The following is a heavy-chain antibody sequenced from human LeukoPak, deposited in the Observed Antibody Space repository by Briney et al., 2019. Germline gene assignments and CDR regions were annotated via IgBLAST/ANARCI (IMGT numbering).Heavy chain of an antibody. CDR1: GGSISSYY. CDR2: IYYSGNT. V-gene: IGHV4-59*12. Sequence: SETLSLTCTVSGGSISSYYWNWIRQPPGKGLEWIGYIYYSGNTNYNPSLKGRVTMSLDTSKNRFSLKLSSLTAADTAVYYCAILPASDTFYYDTSGYYRPGVHWGQGTLVTVSS. CDR3: AILPASDTFYYDTSGYYRPGVH. J-gene: IGHJ4*02. D-gene: IGHD3-22*01.